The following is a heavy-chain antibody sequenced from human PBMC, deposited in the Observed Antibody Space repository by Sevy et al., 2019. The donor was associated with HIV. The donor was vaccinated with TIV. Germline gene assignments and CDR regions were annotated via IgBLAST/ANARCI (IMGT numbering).Heavy chain of an antibody. CDR3: ARDRLHQAAAGTGFDY. Sequence: GSLRLSCAASGFTFSSYWMSWVRQAPGKGLEWVANIKQDGSEKYYVDSVKGRFTISRDNAKNSLYLQMNSLRAEDTAAYYCARDRLHQAAAGTGFDYWGQGTLVTVSS. CDR2: IKQDGSEK. V-gene: IGHV3-7*01. CDR1: GFTFSSYW. D-gene: IGHD6-13*01. J-gene: IGHJ4*02.